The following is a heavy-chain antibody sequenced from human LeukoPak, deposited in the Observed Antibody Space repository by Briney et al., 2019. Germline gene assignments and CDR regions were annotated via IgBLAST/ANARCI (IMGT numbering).Heavy chain of an antibody. V-gene: IGHV4-59*01. J-gene: IGHJ4*02. CDR2: IYYSGST. Sequence: SETLSLTCTVSLGSISSYYWSWIRQPPGKGLEWIGYIYYSGSTNYNPSLKSRVTISVDTSKNQFSLKLSSVTAADTAVYYCAREASSSWSQENDYFDYWGQGTLVTVSS. D-gene: IGHD6-13*01. CDR1: LGSISSYY. CDR3: AREASSSWSQENDYFDY.